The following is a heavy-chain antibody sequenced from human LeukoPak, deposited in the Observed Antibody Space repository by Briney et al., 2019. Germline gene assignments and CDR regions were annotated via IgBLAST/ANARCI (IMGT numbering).Heavy chain of an antibody. J-gene: IGHJ4*02. Sequence: GASVKVSCKASGYTFTGYYMHWVRQAPGQGLEWMGWINPNSGGTNYAQKFQGRVTMTRDTSISTAYMELSRLRSDDTAVYYCARSPPMITFGGVIVTPSYFDYWGQGTLVTVSS. D-gene: IGHD3-16*02. V-gene: IGHV1-2*02. CDR3: ARSPPMITFGGVIVTPSYFDY. CDR1: GYTFTGYY. CDR2: INPNSGGT.